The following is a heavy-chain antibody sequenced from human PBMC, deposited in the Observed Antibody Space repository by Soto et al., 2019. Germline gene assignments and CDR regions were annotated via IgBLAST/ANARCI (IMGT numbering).Heavy chain of an antibody. V-gene: IGHV3-23*01. CDR2: ISGSGGTT. D-gene: IGHD2-15*01. J-gene: IGHJ4*02. Sequence: SLRLSCAASGFTFSSYAMSWVRQAPGKGLEWVSAISGSGGTTYYADSVKGRFTISRDNSKNTLYLQMNSLRAEDTAVYYCARIYCSAGSCPPFGYWGQGTLVTVSS. CDR3: ARIYCSAGSCPPFGY. CDR1: GFTFSSYA.